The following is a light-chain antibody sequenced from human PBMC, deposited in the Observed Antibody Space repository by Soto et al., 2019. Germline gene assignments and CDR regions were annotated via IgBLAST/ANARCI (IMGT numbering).Light chain of an antibody. CDR2: AAS. V-gene: IGKV1-39*01. Sequence: DIQLTWFPSSESASTAVTVHVTSRAGQGIGLYLNWYQQKPGKAPDLLIYAASTLHSGVPSRFSGDGSGKNFTLTITSLQPEDPALYYCQQTFSTPWTFGLGTKVDIK. CDR1: QGIGLY. J-gene: IGKJ1*01. CDR3: QQTFSTPWT.